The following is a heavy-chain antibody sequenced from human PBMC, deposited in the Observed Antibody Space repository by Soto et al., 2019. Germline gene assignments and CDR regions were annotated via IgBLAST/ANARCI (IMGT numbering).Heavy chain of an antibody. Sequence: LSLTCTASGGSISSYYWSWIRQPPGKGLEWIGYIYYSGSTNYNPSLKSRVTISVDTSKNQFSLKLSSVTAADTAVYYCAREGYSYGLYYFDYWGQGTLVTVSS. D-gene: IGHD5-18*01. CDR3: AREGYSYGLYYFDY. V-gene: IGHV4-59*01. J-gene: IGHJ4*02. CDR2: IYYSGST. CDR1: GGSISSYY.